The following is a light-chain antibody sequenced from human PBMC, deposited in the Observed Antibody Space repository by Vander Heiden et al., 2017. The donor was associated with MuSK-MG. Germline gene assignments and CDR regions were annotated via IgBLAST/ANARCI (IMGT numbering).Light chain of an antibody. CDR1: SSDVGSYNL. CDR2: EGS. Sequence: SALTQPASQSEPPGLSIALSCTGTSSDVGSYNLVSWYQQQPGKAPKLMIDEGSKPPSGVSKRFSGSKSTNTSSLTIAGLQADDEADYYCCSYAGSSTYVFGTGTKVTVL. CDR3: CSYAGSSTYV. V-gene: IGLV2-23*01. J-gene: IGLJ1*01.